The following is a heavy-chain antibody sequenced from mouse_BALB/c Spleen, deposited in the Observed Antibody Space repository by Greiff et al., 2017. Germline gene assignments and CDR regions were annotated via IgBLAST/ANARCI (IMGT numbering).Heavy chain of an antibody. J-gene: IGHJ4*01. CDR1: GFNIKDTY. CDR3: ARVYGPHAMDY. V-gene: IGHV14-3*02. CDR2: IDPANGNT. Sequence: EVQLQESGAELVKPGASVKLSCTASGFNIKDTYMHWVKQRPEQGLEWIGRIDPANGNTKYDPKFQGKATITADTSSNTAYLQRSSLTSEDTAVYYCARVYGPHAMDYWGQGTSVTVSS. D-gene: IGHD1-1*02.